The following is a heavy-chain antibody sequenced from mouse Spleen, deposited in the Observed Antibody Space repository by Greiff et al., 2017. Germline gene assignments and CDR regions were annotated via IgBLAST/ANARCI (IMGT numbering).Heavy chain of an antibody. D-gene: IGHD1-1*01. CDR1: GYTFTDYY. V-gene: IGHV1-26*01. J-gene: IGHJ3*01. CDR3: ARGITTVVATPFAY. Sequence: VQLKQSGPELVKPGASVKISCKASGYTFTDYYMNWVKQSHGKSLEWIGDINPNNGGTSYNQKFKGKATLTVDKSSSTAYMELRSLTSEDSAVYYCARGITTVVATPFAYWGQGTLVTVSA. CDR2: INPNNGGT.